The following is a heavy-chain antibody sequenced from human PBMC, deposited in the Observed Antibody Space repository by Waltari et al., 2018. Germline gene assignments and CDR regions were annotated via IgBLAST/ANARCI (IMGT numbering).Heavy chain of an antibody. J-gene: IGHJ4*02. CDR1: GGSISSGSYD. D-gene: IGHD3-10*01. CDR3: AREVQGVIGEGKYYFDY. CDR2: TDTRGST. Sequence: QVQLQESGPGLVKPSQTLSLTCTVSGGSISSGSYDWSRLRQPAGRGRVWIGRTDTRGSTNYNPSLKSRVTISVDTSKNQFSLKLSSVTAADTAVYYCAREVQGVIGEGKYYFDYWGQGTLVTVSS. V-gene: IGHV4-61*02.